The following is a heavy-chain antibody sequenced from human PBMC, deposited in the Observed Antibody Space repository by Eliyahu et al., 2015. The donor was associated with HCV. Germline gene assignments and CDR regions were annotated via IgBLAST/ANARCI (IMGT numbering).Heavy chain of an antibody. CDR1: GGSFRGYD. D-gene: IGHD2-15*01. J-gene: IGHJ6*02. V-gene: IGHV4-34*01. Sequence: QVQLQEWGAGLLKPSETLTLTCAVYGGSFRGYDWSWVRQPPGQGLEGIGEISHSGSTNDNPSLKSRVTMSLDTSKAQFSLRLSSVTAADTAVYYCARRVVVVNALYYYYYGLDVWGQGTTVIVSS. CDR3: ARRVVVVNALYYYYYGLDV. CDR2: ISHSGST.